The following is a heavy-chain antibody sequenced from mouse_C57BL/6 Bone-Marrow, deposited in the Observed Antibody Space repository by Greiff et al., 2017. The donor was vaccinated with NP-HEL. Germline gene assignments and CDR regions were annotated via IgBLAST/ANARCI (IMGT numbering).Heavy chain of an antibody. D-gene: IGHD2-1*01. J-gene: IGHJ4*01. V-gene: IGHV1-81*01. CDR2: IYPRSGNT. CDR3: AREGNYQYYYAMDY. CDR1: GYTFTSYG. Sequence: VHLVESGAELARPGASVKLSCKASGYTFTSYGISWVKQRTGQGLEWIGEIYPRSGNTYYNEKFKGKATLTADKSSSTAYMELRSLTSEDSAVYFCAREGNYQYYYAMDYWGQGTSVTVSS.